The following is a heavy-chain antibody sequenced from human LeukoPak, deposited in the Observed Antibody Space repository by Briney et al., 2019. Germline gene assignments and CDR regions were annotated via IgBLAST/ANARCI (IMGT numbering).Heavy chain of an antibody. CDR3: AREGRYGAFDI. CDR1: GGSFSGYY. Sequence: SETLSLTCAVYGGSFSGYYWSWIRQPPGKGLEWIGEINHSGSTNYNPSLKSRVTISVDTSKNQFSLKLSSVTAADTAVYYCAREGRYGAFDIWGQGTMVTVSS. D-gene: IGHD6-19*01. V-gene: IGHV4-34*01. CDR2: INHSGST. J-gene: IGHJ3*02.